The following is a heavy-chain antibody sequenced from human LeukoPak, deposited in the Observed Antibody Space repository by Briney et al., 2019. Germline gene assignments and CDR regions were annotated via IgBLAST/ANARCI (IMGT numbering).Heavy chain of an antibody. CDR2: ISSSSSYI. CDR3: ARLVGSNWYHEVLLARDS. J-gene: IGHJ4*02. CDR1: GFTFSSYS. Sequence: GGSLRLSCAASGFTFSSYSMHWVRQAPGKGLEWVSSISSSSSYIYYADSVKGRFTISRDNAKNSLYLQMNSLRAEDTAVYYCARLVGSNWYHEVLLARDSWGQGTLVTVSS. D-gene: IGHD6-13*01. V-gene: IGHV3-21*01.